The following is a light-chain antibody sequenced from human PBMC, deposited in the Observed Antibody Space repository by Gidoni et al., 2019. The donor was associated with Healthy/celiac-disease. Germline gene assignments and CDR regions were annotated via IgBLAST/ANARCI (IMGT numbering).Light chain of an antibody. V-gene: IGLV2-14*01. CDR2: DVR. CDR1: SSDVGGYNY. Sequence: QSALTQPASVSGSPGPSITISCTGTSSDVGGYNYVSWYQQHPGKAPKLMIYDVRNRPSGVSNRFSGSKSGNTASLTISGLQAEDEADYYCSSYTSGSTPWVFGTGTKVTVL. CDR3: SSYTSGSTPWV. J-gene: IGLJ1*01.